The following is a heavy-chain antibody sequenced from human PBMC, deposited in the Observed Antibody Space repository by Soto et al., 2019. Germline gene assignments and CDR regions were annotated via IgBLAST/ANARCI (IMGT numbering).Heavy chain of an antibody. V-gene: IGHV3-23*01. CDR2: ISRSGNVI. CDR3: AKDPNGDYIGAFDD. Sequence: EVQLLESGGDLVQPGGSLRLSCAASGFAFSNYAVTWVRQAQGKGLEWVSSISRSGNVIYYADSVKGRFIISRDNSKTTLYLQMNSLRAEDTAMYYCAKDPNGDYIGAFDDWGQGTLVTVSS. D-gene: IGHD4-17*01. CDR1: GFAFSNYA. J-gene: IGHJ4*02.